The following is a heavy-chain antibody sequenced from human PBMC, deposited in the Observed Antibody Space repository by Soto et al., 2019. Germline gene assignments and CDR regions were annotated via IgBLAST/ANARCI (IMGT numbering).Heavy chain of an antibody. CDR3: ATYRQTTVTSEF. V-gene: IGHV3-23*01. D-gene: IGHD4-17*01. CDR2: IGDNGVSK. CDR1: GFTFSSCA. J-gene: IGHJ4*02. Sequence: EVQLLESGGGLVQPGGSLTLSCAASGFTFSSCAMSWVRQAPGKGVEWVSAIGDNGVSKYYADSVKGRFTISRDNSKNTLYLQMNSLRADDTAVYYCATYRQTTVTSEFWGQGALVTVSS.